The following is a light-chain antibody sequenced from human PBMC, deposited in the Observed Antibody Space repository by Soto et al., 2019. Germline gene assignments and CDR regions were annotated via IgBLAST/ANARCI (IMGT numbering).Light chain of an antibody. J-gene: IGKJ3*01. Sequence: EIVMTQSPATLSVSPGERATLSCRASQSVSNNLAWYQQKPGQAPRLLIYGASTRATGIPARFSGSGSGTEFTPPLGSCQFVMFEVLSCQCYINWVFPLGPGPKWISN. CDR3: QCYINWVFP. V-gene: IGKV3-15*01. CDR2: GAS. CDR1: QSVSNN.